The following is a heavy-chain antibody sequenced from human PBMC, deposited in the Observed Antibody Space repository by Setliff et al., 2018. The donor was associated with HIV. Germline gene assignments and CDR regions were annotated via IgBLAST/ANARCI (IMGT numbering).Heavy chain of an antibody. Sequence: SVKVSCKASGGIFINSAFNWVRQAPGQGLEWMGSIIPIFNTGNYAQNFQGRVTVTADGSTSTAYMELSGLRSEDTAVYYCARESACSSTSCPKVLDYWGQGTLVTVSS. CDR2: IIPIFNTG. J-gene: IGHJ4*02. CDR3: ARESACSSTSCPKVLDY. CDR1: GGIFINSA. V-gene: IGHV1-69*13. D-gene: IGHD2-2*01.